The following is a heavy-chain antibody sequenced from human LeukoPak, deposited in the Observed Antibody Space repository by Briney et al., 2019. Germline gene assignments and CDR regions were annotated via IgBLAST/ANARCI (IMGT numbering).Heavy chain of an antibody. J-gene: IGHJ4*02. D-gene: IGHD6-13*01. Sequence: PSETLSLTCTVSGGSISSSSYYWGWIRQPPGKGLEWIGEIYHSGSTNYNPSLKSRVTISVDKSKNQFSLKLSSVTAADTAVYYCARAPVSSSWYQSFDYWGQGTLVTVSS. CDR3: ARAPVSSSWYQSFDY. CDR2: IYHSGST. CDR1: GGSISSSSYY. V-gene: IGHV4-39*07.